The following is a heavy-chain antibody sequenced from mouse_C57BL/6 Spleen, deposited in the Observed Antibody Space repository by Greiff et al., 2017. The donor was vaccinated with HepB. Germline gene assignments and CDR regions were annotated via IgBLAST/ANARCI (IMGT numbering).Heavy chain of an antibody. CDR3: AKTCGSSYEVYAMDY. CDR2: IWRGGST. J-gene: IGHJ4*01. Sequence: VQLQQSGPGLVQPSQSLSITCTVSGFSLTSYGVHWVRQSPGKGLEWLGVIWRGGSTDYNAAFMSRLSITKDNSKGQVFFKMNSLQADDTTIYYSAKTCGSSYEVYAMDYWGQGTSVTVSS. V-gene: IGHV2-5*01. D-gene: IGHD1-1*01. CDR1: GFSLTSYG.